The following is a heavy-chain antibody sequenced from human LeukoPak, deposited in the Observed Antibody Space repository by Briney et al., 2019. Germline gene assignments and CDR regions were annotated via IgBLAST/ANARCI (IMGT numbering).Heavy chain of an antibody. V-gene: IGHV5-51*01. Sequence: GESLKISCEGSGYRFTNYWIGWVRQMPGKGLEWMGIIYPGDSDTRYSPSFQGQVTISADKSISTVYLQWSSLKASDTAIYHCAKLIAVARTGYFDYWGQGTLVTVSS. CDR1: GYRFTNYW. D-gene: IGHD6-19*01. J-gene: IGHJ4*02. CDR3: AKLIAVARTGYFDY. CDR2: IYPGDSDT.